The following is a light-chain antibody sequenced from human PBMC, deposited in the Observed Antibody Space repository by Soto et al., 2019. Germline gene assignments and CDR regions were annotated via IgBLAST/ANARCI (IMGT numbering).Light chain of an antibody. Sequence: DIQMTQSPSTLSASVGDRVTITCRASQSISSWLAWYQQKPGKAPKLLIYKASSLESGVPSRFSGSGSETDFTLTISSLQPDDFATYYCQQYTSYPWTFGQGTKVDIK. V-gene: IGKV1-5*03. J-gene: IGKJ1*01. CDR1: QSISSW. CDR2: KAS. CDR3: QQYTSYPWT.